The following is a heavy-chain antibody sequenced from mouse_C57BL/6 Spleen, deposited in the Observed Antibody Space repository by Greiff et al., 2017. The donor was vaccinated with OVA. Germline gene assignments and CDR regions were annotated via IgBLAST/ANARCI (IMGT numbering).Heavy chain of an antibody. D-gene: IGHD2-4*01. J-gene: IGHJ3*01. Sequence: EVKLMESGGGLVKPGGSPKLSCAASGFTFSDYGMHWVRQAPEKGLEWVAYISSGSSTIYYADTVKGRFTISRDNAKNTLFLQMTSLRSEDTAMYYCARDYGAWFAYWGQGTLVTVSA. CDR1: GFTFSDYG. CDR3: ARDYGAWFAY. V-gene: IGHV5-17*01. CDR2: ISSGSSTI.